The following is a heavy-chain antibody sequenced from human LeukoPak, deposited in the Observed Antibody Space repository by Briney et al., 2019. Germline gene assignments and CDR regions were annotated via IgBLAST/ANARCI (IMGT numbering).Heavy chain of an antibody. D-gene: IGHD6-13*01. V-gene: IGHV4-61*02. J-gene: IGHJ3*02. CDR3: ARYEVGSRWAQAFDI. CDR2: IYPSGST. Sequence: PSQTLSLTCTVSGGSIRSGSYYWSWIRQPAGKGLEWIGRIYPSGSTSYSPSVKSRATISVDTSKRQFSLKLSSVTAADTAVYYCARYEVGSRWAQAFDIWGQGTMVTVSS. CDR1: GGSIRSGSYY.